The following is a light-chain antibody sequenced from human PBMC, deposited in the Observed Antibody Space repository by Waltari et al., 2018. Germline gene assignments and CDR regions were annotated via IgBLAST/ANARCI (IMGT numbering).Light chain of an antibody. V-gene: IGLV2-14*03. J-gene: IGLJ1*01. Sequence: QSALSQPASVSGSPGQSITISCTGTKNDIGGSYFVSWYQQYPDKAPRVIIYATDRASGVSNRFSGSKPGNTASLTISGLQAEDEADCYCCSYTRTSTYVFGSGTKVTVL. CDR2: AT. CDR3: CSYTRTSTYV. CDR1: KNDIGGSYF.